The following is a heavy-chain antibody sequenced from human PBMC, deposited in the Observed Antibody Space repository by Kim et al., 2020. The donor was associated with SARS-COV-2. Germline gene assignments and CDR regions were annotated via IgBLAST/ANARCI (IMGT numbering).Heavy chain of an antibody. CDR3: ARQNSSSYYYYYYGMDV. V-gene: IGHV4-61*07. Sequence: LKSRVTISVDTSKNQFSLKLSSVTAADTAVYYCARQNSSSYYYYYYGMDVWGQGTTVTVSS. D-gene: IGHD6-13*01. J-gene: IGHJ6*02.